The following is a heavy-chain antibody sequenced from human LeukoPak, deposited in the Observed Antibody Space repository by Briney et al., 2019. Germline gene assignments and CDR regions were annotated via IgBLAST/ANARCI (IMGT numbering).Heavy chain of an antibody. Sequence: GGSLRLSCVASGFTFSSYGMSWVRQAPGNGLEWVSAISGSDDSTYYADSVRGRFTISRDVSKNTLFLQMNSLRAEDTALYYCTKAKYYHFDYWGQGTLVTVSS. D-gene: IGHD3-16*01. V-gene: IGHV3-23*01. CDR2: ISGSDDST. CDR1: GFTFSSYG. J-gene: IGHJ4*02. CDR3: TKAKYYHFDY.